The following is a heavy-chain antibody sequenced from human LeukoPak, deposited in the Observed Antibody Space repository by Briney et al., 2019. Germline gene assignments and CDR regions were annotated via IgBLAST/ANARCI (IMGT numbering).Heavy chain of an antibody. V-gene: IGHV3-30*18. CDR1: GFTFSSYG. CDR3: ANYEYSSSPF. J-gene: IGHJ3*01. Sequence: PGGSLRLSCAASGFTFSSYGMHWVRQAPGKGLEWVAVISYDGSNKYYADSVKGRFTISRDNSKNTLYLQMNSLRAEDTAVYYCANYEYSSSPFWGQGTMVTVSS. CDR2: ISYDGSNK. D-gene: IGHD6-6*01.